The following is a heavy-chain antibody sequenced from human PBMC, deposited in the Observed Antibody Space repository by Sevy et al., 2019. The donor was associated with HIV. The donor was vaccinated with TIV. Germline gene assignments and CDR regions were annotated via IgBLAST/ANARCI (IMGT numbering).Heavy chain of an antibody. D-gene: IGHD1-26*01. CDR2: ISWSSGNI. Sequence: GGSLRLSRAASGFTFDDYTMNWVRQAPGKGLEWVSGISWSSGNIAYADSVEGRFTISRDNAKNSLYLQMNSLRVEDTALYYCVKDRSGSYSFDYWGQGTLVTVSS. CDR1: GFTFDDYT. J-gene: IGHJ4*02. CDR3: VKDRSGSYSFDY. V-gene: IGHV3-9*01.